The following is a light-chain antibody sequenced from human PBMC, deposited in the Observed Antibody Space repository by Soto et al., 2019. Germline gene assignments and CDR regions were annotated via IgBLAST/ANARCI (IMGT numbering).Light chain of an antibody. CDR1: SSDVGAYNL. Sequence: QSVLTQPASVSGSPGQSITVSCTGTSSDVGAYNLVSWYQQHPGKAPRLIIYEVTKRPSGISHRFSGSKSDNTASLTISGLRAEDEAHYHCCLYAGSSTFVFGGGTELTVL. CDR2: EVT. V-gene: IGLV2-23*02. J-gene: IGLJ3*02. CDR3: CLYAGSSTFV.